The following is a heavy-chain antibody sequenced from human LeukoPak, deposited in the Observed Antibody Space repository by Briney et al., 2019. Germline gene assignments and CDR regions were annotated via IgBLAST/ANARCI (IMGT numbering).Heavy chain of an antibody. CDR3: ARHLITAAAGTLGNYFDY. CDR2: IFYSGST. J-gene: IGHJ4*02. Sequence: SETLSLTCTVSGDSISSSSYYWGWIRQPPGKGLEWIGSIFYSGSTCYNPSLERRVTISVDTSKNQFSLKQSSVTAADTAVFYCARHLITAAAGTLGNYFDYWGQGTLVTVSS. D-gene: IGHD1-1*01. V-gene: IGHV4-39*01. CDR1: GDSISSSSYY.